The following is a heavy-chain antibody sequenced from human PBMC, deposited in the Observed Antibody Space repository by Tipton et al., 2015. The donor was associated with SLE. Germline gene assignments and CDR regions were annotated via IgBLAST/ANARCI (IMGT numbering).Heavy chain of an antibody. J-gene: IGHJ3*02. Sequence: SLRLSCAASGFTFSNAWMSWVRQAPGKGLEWVGRIKSKTDGGTTDYAAPVKGRFTISRDDSKNTLYLQMNSLKTEDTAVYYCTTDRVEFVPRAAAVTRVGDAFDIWGQGTMVTVSS. D-gene: IGHD6-13*01. CDR3: TTDRVEFVPRAAAVTRVGDAFDI. CDR1: GFTFSNAW. V-gene: IGHV3-15*01. CDR2: IKSKTDGGTT.